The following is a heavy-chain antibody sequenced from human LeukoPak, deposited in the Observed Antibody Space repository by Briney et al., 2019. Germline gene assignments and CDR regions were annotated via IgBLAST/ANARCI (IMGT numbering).Heavy chain of an antibody. CDR3: ARGEFDGGVYFDY. CDR2: IYYSGST. D-gene: IGHD3-16*01. J-gene: IGHJ4*02. V-gene: IGHV4-59*01. CDR1: GGSISSYY. Sequence: PSETLSLTCTVSGGSISSYYWNWIRQPPGKGLEWIGYIYYSGSTNYNPSLKSRLTISLLTSKNQFSLKLSSVTAADTAVYYCARGEFDGGVYFDYWGQGTLVTVSS.